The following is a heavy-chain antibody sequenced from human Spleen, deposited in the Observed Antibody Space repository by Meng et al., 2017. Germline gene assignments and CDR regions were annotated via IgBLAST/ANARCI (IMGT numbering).Heavy chain of an antibody. Sequence: GESLKISCAASGFTVSSNEMSWVRQAPGKGLEWVSSISGDSTYYADSGKGRFTISRDNSKNTLHLQMGSLRAEDTAVYYCARETQGDYDYWGRGTLVTVSS. D-gene: IGHD2-21*01. CDR1: GFTVSSNE. V-gene: IGHV3-38-3*01. CDR2: ISGDST. CDR3: ARETQGDYDY. J-gene: IGHJ4*02.